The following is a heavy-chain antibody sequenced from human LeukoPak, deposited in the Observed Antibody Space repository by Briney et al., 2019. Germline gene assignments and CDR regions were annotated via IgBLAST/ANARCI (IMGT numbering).Heavy chain of an antibody. D-gene: IGHD5-18*01. CDR2: IKSNTDGGTT. V-gene: IGHV3-15*01. CDR1: GFTVSSNY. Sequence: PGGSLRLSCAASGFTVSSNYMTWVRQAPGKGLEWVGLIKSNTDGGTTDYAAPVKGRFTISRDDSKTTLYLQMNSLKAEDTAVYYCTTGAWIQLWLADYWGRGTLVTVSS. CDR3: TTGAWIQLWLADY. J-gene: IGHJ4*02.